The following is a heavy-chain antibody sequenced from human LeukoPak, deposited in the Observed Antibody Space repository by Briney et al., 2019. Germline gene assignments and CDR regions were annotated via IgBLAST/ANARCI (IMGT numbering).Heavy chain of an antibody. Sequence: GGSLRLSCAASGFAFSSYAMHWVRQAPGKGLGWVAVISYDGSNKYYADSVKGRFTISRDNSKNTLYLQMNSLRAEDTAVYYCARGATKPAFFDYWGQGTLVTVSS. CDR3: ARGATKPAFFDY. V-gene: IGHV3-30-3*01. J-gene: IGHJ4*02. CDR2: ISYDGSNK. CDR1: GFAFSSYA. D-gene: IGHD1-26*01.